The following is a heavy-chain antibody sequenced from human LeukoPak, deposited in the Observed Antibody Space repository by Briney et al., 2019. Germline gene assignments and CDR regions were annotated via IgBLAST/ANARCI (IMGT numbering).Heavy chain of an antibody. CDR2: INSDGSST. CDR3: ASGRGYSGYDYFDY. Sequence: GGSLRLSCAASGFTFSSYWMHWVRQAPGKGLVWVSRINSDGSSTSYADSVKGRFTISRDNAKNTLYLQMNSLRAEDTAVYYCASGRGYSGYDYFDYWGQGTLVTVSS. D-gene: IGHD5-12*01. J-gene: IGHJ4*02. CDR1: GFTFSSYW. V-gene: IGHV3-74*01.